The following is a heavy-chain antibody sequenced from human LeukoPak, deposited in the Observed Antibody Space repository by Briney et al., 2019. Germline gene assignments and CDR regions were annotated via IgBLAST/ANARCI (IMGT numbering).Heavy chain of an antibody. D-gene: IGHD1-26*01. J-gene: IGHJ4*02. V-gene: IGHV4-59*08. CDR2: IYYSGIT. Sequence: PSETLSLTCTVSGVSLSSDYWSWIRQPPGKGLEWIGSIYYSGITNYNPSLKSRVTISVDTSKNQFSLKLSSVTAADTAVYYCARQKDSGTYPFDYWGQGTLVTVSS. CDR3: ARQKDSGTYPFDY. CDR1: GVSLSSDY.